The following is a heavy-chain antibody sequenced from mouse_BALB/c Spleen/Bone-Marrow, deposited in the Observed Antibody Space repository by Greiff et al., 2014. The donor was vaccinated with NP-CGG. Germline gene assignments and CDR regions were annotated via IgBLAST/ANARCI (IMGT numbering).Heavy chain of an antibody. CDR3: ARYGYGSSYYAMDY. V-gene: IGHV1-67*01. CDR1: GYTFTDYA. D-gene: IGHD1-1*01. Sequence: VKLVESGPELVRPGVSVKISCKGSGYTFTDYAMHWVKQSHAKSLEWIGVISTYSGNTNYNQKFKGKATMTVDKSSSTAYMELARLTSEDSAIYYCARYGYGSSYYAMDYWGQGTSVPSPQ. J-gene: IGHJ4*01. CDR2: ISTYSGNT.